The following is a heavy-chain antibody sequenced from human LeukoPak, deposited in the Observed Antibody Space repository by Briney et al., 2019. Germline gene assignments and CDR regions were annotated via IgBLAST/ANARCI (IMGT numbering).Heavy chain of an antibody. CDR1: GGSFSGYY. Sequence: PSETPSLTCAVYGGSFSGYYWSWIRQPPGKGLEWIGEINHSGSTNYNPSLKSRVTISVDTSKNQFSLKLSSVTAADTAVYYCARGEAAAGTGWFDPWGQGTLVTVSS. CDR2: INHSGST. D-gene: IGHD6-13*01. J-gene: IGHJ5*02. V-gene: IGHV4-34*01. CDR3: ARGEAAAGTGWFDP.